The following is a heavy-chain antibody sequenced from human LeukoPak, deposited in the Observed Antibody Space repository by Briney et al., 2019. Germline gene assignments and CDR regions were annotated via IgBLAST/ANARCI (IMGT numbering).Heavy chain of an antibody. CDR2: ISSSGLTI. J-gene: IGHJ4*02. Sequence: GGSLRLSCAASGFTFSSYEMNWVRQAPGKGLEWLSHISSSGLTIHYADSVRGRFTISRDNAKSLLFLQMNSLRAEDTAVYYCARGSGSLGYWGQGTLVTVSS. D-gene: IGHD3-16*01. V-gene: IGHV3-48*03. CDR1: GFTFSSYE. CDR3: ARGSGSLGY.